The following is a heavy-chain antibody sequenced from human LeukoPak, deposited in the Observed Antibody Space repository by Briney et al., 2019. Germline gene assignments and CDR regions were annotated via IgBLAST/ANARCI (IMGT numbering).Heavy chain of an antibody. CDR3: ARVTMIVVARGFDY. Sequence: SETLSLTCTVSGGSISSGDYYWSWIRQPPGKGLEWIGYIYYSGSTYYNPSLKSRVTISVDTSKNQFSLKLSSVAAADTAVYYCARVTMIVVARGFDYWGQGTLVTVS. V-gene: IGHV4-30-4*08. D-gene: IGHD3-22*01. J-gene: IGHJ4*02. CDR2: IYYSGST. CDR1: GGSISSGDYY.